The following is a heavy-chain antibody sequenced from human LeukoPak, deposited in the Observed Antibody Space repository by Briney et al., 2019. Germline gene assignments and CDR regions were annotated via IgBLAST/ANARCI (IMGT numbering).Heavy chain of an antibody. CDR3: ARERPMAGYSSAPTPHDAFDI. V-gene: IGHV4-4*07. CDR2: IYTSGST. CDR1: GGSISSYY. J-gene: IGHJ3*02. Sequence: PSETLSLTCTVSGGSISSYYWSWIRQPAGKGLEWIGRIYTSGSTNYNPSLKSRVTMSVDTPKNQFSLKLSSVTAADTAVYYCARERPMAGYSSAPTPHDAFDIWGQGTMVTVSS. D-gene: IGHD6-19*01.